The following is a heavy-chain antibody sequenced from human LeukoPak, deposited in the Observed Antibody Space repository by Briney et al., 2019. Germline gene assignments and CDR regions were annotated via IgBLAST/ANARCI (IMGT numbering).Heavy chain of an antibody. V-gene: IGHV3-53*01. D-gene: IGHD2-15*01. Sequence: PGGSLRLSCAASGFTVSSNYMSWVRQAPGKGLEWVSVLYSGGKTYYADSAKGRFTISRDSSTNTLYLQMESLRTEDTAVYYCARKLNVAGPFDYWGQGTLVTVSS. CDR1: GFTVSSNY. CDR2: LYSGGKT. CDR3: ARKLNVAGPFDY. J-gene: IGHJ4*02.